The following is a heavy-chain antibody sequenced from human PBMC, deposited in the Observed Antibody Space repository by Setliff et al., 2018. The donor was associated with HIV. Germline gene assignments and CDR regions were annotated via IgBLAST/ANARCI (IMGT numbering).Heavy chain of an antibody. CDR3: AKDRNFPNDVFDT. CDR1: GFTSSSYG. V-gene: IGHV3-33*06. CDR2: IWYDGSNK. Sequence: GGSLRLSCAASGFTSSSYGMHWVRQAPGKGLEWVTVIWYDGSNKYYADSVKGRFTISRDNSKNTLYLQMNSLRAEDTGIYYCAKDRNFPNDVFDTWGQGTMVTVSS. J-gene: IGHJ3*02.